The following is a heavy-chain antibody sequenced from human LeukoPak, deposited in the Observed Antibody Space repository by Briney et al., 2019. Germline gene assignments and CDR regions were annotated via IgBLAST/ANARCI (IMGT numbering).Heavy chain of an antibody. V-gene: IGHV4-59*01. CDR2: IYYSGST. J-gene: IGHJ3*02. CDR3: AREYSSGWHDAFDI. CDR1: GGSISSYY. D-gene: IGHD6-19*01. Sequence: SVTLSLTSTVSGGSISSYYWSWIRQPPGKGLEWSGYIYYSGSTNYNPSLKSRVTISVDTSKNQFSLKLSSVTAADTAVYYCAREYSSGWHDAFDIWGQGTMVTVSS.